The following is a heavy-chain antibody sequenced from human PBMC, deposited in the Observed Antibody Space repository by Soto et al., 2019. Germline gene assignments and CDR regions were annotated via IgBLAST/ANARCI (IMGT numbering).Heavy chain of an antibody. CDR3: ARDRGYTYGFDF. V-gene: IGHV3-48*02. J-gene: IGHJ4*02. D-gene: IGHD5-18*01. CDR2: ISSSSSTI. CDR1: GLTFTSYS. Sequence: PGGSLRLSCAASGLTFTSYSMNWVRQAPGKGLELVSFISSSSSTIYYADSVKGRFTISRDNAKNSLYLQMNSLRDEDTAVYYCARDRGYTYGFDFWGQGALVTVSS.